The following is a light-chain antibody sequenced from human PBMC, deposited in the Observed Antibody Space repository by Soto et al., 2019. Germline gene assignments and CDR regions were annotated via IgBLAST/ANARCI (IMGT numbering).Light chain of an antibody. V-gene: IGLV1-44*01. CDR3: AAWDDSLNGYG. CDR1: SPNIGGNA. Sequence: QSVLTQPPSASGTPGQRVTISCSGSSPNIGGNAVNWYQQLPGTAPKVLIYSNNQRPSGVPDRFSGSKSGTSASLAISWLQSEDEADYYCAAWDDSLNGYGFGTGTKVTVL. J-gene: IGLJ1*01. CDR2: SNN.